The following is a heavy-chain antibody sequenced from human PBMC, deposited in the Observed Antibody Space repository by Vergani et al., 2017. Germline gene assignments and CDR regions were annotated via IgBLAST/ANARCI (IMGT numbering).Heavy chain of an antibody. CDR3: ARVNTETNGHLYYYYYMDV. Sequence: QVQLQQWGGGLLKPSETLSLTCVVNGGSFTSYHWTWIRQSPGEGLEWVGEIDHTGRPDYNPSLKSRHTMSVDKSRNQFSLTLNSVTATDTAIYFCARVNTETNGHLYYYYYMDVWGQGTAVTVS. D-gene: IGHD4-11*01. CDR2: IDHTGRP. CDR1: GGSFTSYH. V-gene: IGHV4-34*01. J-gene: IGHJ6*03.